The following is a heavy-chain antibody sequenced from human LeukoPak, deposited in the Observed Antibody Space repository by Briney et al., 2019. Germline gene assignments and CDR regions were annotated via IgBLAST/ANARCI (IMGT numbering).Heavy chain of an antibody. CDR1: GFTFSSYA. CDR2: ISYDGNNE. V-gene: IGHV3-30*04. Sequence: GRSLRLSCAASGFTFSSYAMHWVRQAPGKGLERVAVISYDGNNEYYADSVKGRFTIFRDNSKNTLYLQMNSLRAEDTALYYCASEGYWGQGTLVTVSS. CDR3: ASEGY. J-gene: IGHJ4*02.